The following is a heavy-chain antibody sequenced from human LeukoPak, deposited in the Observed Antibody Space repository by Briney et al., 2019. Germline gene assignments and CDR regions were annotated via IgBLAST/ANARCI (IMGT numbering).Heavy chain of an antibody. CDR1: VFPFSSYA. J-gene: IGHJ4*02. Sequence: GGPLRLSCAASVFPFSSYAMSWLRQAPGKGLGWVSAISCSGCSTYYADSVKGRLAISRDNSKNTMYLQMNSLRAEDTAVYYCAKDDAWSSYYFDYWGQGTLVTVSS. CDR3: AKDDAWSSYYFDY. CDR2: ISCSGCST. D-gene: IGHD1-26*01. V-gene: IGHV3-23*01.